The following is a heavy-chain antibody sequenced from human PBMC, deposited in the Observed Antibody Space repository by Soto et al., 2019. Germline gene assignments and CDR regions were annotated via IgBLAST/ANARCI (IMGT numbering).Heavy chain of an antibody. Sequence: ASVKVSCKASGYTFTSYGISWVRQAPGQGLEWMGWISAYNGNTNYAQKLQGRVTMTTDTSTSTAYMELRSLRSDDTAVYYCARDLPTYGPHLGEQDDPPPAAYGMDVWGQGTTVTVSS. D-gene: IGHD3-10*01. CDR1: GYTFTSYG. CDR3: ARDLPTYGPHLGEQDDPPPAAYGMDV. CDR2: ISAYNGNT. V-gene: IGHV1-18*01. J-gene: IGHJ6*02.